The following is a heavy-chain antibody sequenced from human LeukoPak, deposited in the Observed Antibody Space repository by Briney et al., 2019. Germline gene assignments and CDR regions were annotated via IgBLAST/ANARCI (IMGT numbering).Heavy chain of an antibody. CDR2: ISAYNGNT. J-gene: IGHJ5*02. CDR1: GGTFSSYA. CDR3: ASLYCSSTSCYPPFDP. Sequence: GASVKVSCKASGGTFSSYAISWVRQAPGQGLEWMGWISAYNGNTNYAQKLQGRVTMTTDTSTSTAYMELRSLRSDDTAVYYCASLYCSSTSCYPPFDPWGQGTLVTVSS. D-gene: IGHD2-2*01. V-gene: IGHV1-18*01.